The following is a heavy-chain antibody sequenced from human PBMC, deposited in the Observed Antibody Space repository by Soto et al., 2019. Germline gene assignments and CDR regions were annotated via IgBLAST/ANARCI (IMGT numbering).Heavy chain of an antibody. CDR3: ARDGRYSYGKDHFDY. D-gene: IGHD5-18*01. CDR1: GFTFSSYS. V-gene: IGHV3-21*01. CDR2: ISSSSSYI. J-gene: IGHJ4*02. Sequence: GGSLRLSCAASGFTFSSYSMNWVRQAPGKGLEWVSSISSSSSYIYYADSVKGRFTISRDNAKNSLYLQMNSLRAEDTAVYYCARDGRYSYGKDHFDYWGQGTLVTVSS.